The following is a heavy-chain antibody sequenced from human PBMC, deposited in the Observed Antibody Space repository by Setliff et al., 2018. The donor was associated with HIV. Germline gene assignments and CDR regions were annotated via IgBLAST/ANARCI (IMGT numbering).Heavy chain of an antibody. Sequence: PSETLSLTCTVSGASTSSNTYYWAWIRQAPGKGLEWIGCIDASANTYYIPSLKSRATISIDTSKNQLSLKLRSVTAADTAVYYCARIGSGWSVGWFDPWGQGTLVTVSS. CDR1: GASTSSNTYY. V-gene: IGHV4-39*07. J-gene: IGHJ5*02. D-gene: IGHD6-13*01. CDR3: ARIGSGWSVGWFDP. CDR2: IDASANT.